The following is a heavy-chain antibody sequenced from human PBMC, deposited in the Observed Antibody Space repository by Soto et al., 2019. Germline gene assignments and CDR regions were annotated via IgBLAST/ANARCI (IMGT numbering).Heavy chain of an antibody. CDR3: ARRITMVRGVSRYFDL. D-gene: IGHD3-10*01. V-gene: IGHV5-51*01. CDR1: GYSFTSYW. CDR2: IYPGDSDT. J-gene: IGHJ2*01. Sequence: XDSLKISWKCSGYSFTSYWIGWVLQMPGKGLEWMGIIYPGDSDTRYSPSFQGQVTISADKSISTAYLQWSSLKASDTAMYYCARRITMVRGVSRYFDLWGRGTLVTVSS.